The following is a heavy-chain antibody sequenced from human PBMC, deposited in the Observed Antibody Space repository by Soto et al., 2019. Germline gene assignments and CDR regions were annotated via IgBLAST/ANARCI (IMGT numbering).Heavy chain of an antibody. Sequence: QITLKESGPTLVKPTQTLTLTCTFSGFSLSTSGVGVGWIRQPPGKALEWLALIYWDGDKRYRPSLKSRLTIXKDSSXXQVVLTMPNMDPVDTATYYCAQSSVEMATIGAFDIWGQGTMVTVSS. CDR2: IYWDGDK. J-gene: IGHJ3*02. D-gene: IGHD5-12*01. V-gene: IGHV2-5*02. CDR3: AQSSVEMATIGAFDI. CDR1: GFSLSTSGVG.